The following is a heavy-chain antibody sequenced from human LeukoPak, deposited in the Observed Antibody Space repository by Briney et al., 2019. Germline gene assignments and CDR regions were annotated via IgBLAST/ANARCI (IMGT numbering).Heavy chain of an antibody. CDR1: GGTFSSYA. Sequence: SVKVSCKASGGTFSSYAISWVRQAPGQGLEWMGGIIPIFGTANYAQKFQGRVTITADESTSTAYMELSSLRSEDTAVYYCARLPHDYGDYDWFDPWGQGTLVTGSS. D-gene: IGHD4-17*01. CDR3: ARLPHDYGDYDWFDP. CDR2: IIPIFGTA. J-gene: IGHJ5*02. V-gene: IGHV1-69*13.